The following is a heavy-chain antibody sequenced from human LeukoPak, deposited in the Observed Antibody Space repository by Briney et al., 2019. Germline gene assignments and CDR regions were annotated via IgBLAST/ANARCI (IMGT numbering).Heavy chain of an antibody. CDR2: ISTSSSTM. Sequence: GGSLRLSCAASGFTFSNYWMHWVRQAPGKGLEWVSYISTSSSTMYYADSVKGRFTISRDNAKNSLYLQMNSLRAEDTAVYYCARDPGYFVGYWGQGTLVTVSS. CDR3: ARDPGYFVGY. CDR1: GFTFSNYW. J-gene: IGHJ4*02. D-gene: IGHD2/OR15-2a*01. V-gene: IGHV3-48*01.